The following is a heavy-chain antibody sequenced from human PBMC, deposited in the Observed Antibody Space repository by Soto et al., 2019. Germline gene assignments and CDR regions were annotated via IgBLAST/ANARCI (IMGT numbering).Heavy chain of an antibody. CDR1: GLTFSDYC. CDR2: ISRSGRTI. V-gene: IGHV3-11*01. Sequence: QVQLVESGGGLVKPGGSLRLSCAASGLTFSDYCMTWIRQAPGKGLAWVSYISRSGRTIYYADSVKGRFTISRDNAKTSLSLQMNSRRAEDTAVYYCARDGAAGAGTRSDAFDIWGQGTMVTVSS. CDR3: ARDGAAGAGTRSDAFDI. J-gene: IGHJ3*02. D-gene: IGHD6-13*01.